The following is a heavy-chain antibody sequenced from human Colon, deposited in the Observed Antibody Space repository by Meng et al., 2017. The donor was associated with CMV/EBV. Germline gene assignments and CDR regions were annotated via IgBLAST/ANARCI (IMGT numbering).Heavy chain of an antibody. D-gene: IGHD3-3*01. CDR2: IRNDESNK. Sequence: GESLKISCVASGFSLSNYGMHWVRQAPGKGLEWVAFIRNDESNKYYADSVKGRFTISRDKDNSNNTLYLQMNSLRGEDAAIYYCAKNSANFWSGYHDYWGQGTSVTVSS. CDR3: AKNSANFWSGYHDY. J-gene: IGHJ4*02. CDR1: GFSLSNYG. V-gene: IGHV3-30*02.